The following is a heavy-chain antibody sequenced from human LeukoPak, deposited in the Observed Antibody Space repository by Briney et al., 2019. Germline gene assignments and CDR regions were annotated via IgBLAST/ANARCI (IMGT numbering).Heavy chain of an antibody. Sequence: GGSLRLSCAASEFTFKNAWMNWVRQAPGKGMEWVGRIRSKTDGGTTDYAAPVRGRFTISRDDSKNMLYLQMNSLKTEDTAVYYCSTGLIPTTGYYWGQGTLVAVSS. V-gene: IGHV3-15*01. CDR2: IRSKTDGGTT. CDR3: STGLIPTTGYY. D-gene: IGHD1-1*01. CDR1: EFTFKNAW. J-gene: IGHJ4*02.